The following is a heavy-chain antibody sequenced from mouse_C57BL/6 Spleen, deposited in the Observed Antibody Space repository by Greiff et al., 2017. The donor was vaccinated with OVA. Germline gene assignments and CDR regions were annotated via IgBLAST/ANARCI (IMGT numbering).Heavy chain of an antibody. CDR3: ADGNQGAY. V-gene: IGHV1-82*01. CDR1: GYAFSSSW. CDR2: IYPGDGDT. J-gene: IGHJ3*01. D-gene: IGHD2-1*01. Sequence: VQLQQSGPELVKPGASVKISCKASGYAFSSSWINWVKQRPGKGLEWIGRIYPGDGDTNYNGKFKGKATLTADKSSSTAYMQLSSLTSEDSAVYFCADGNQGAYWGQGTLVTVSA.